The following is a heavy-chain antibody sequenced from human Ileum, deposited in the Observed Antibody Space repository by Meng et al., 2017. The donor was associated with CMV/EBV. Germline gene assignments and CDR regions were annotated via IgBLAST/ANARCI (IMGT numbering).Heavy chain of an antibody. V-gene: IGHV1-8*03. J-gene: IGHJ4*02. CDR2: MNPNSGNT. CDR3: ARGEQWLGPDY. CDR1: GYTFTSYD. Sequence: ASVKVSCKASGYTFTSYDINWVRQATGQGLEWMGWMNPNSGNTGYAQKFQGRVTITRNTSISTAYMELSSLRSEDTAVYYCARGEQWLGPDYWGQGTLVAVSS. D-gene: IGHD6-19*01.